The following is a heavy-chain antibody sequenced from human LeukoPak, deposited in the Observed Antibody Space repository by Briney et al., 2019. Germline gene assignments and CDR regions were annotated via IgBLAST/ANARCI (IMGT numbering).Heavy chain of an antibody. D-gene: IGHD3-22*01. J-gene: IGHJ3*02. CDR3: ARDYYYDSRGSLNDAFDI. CDR1: GGSSSNYY. V-gene: IGHV4-4*07. CDR2: IYSSGST. Sequence: TSETLSLTCAVSGGSSSNYYWSWIRQPPGKGLEWIGRIYSSGSTNYNPSLKSRVTMSVDTSKNQFSLRLSSVTAADAAVYYCARDYYYDSRGSLNDAFDIWGQGTMVTVSS.